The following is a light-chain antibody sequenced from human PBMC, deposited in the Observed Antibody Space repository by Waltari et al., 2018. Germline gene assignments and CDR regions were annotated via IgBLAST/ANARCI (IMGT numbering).Light chain of an antibody. Sequence: QSALTQPRSVSGSPGQSVTISCTGTSSDVGGSNYVSWYQQHPGKAPKVMIYDVSQRPSGVPDRFSGSKSDNTASLTISGLQVEDEADYYCCSYAGSYIYVFGSGTKVTVL. CDR1: SSDVGGSNY. CDR3: CSYAGSYIYV. CDR2: DVS. V-gene: IGLV2-11*01. J-gene: IGLJ1*01.